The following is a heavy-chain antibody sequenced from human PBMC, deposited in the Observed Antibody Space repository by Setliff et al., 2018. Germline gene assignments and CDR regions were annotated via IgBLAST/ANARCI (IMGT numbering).Heavy chain of an antibody. CDR3: VREGVDTRSSTDYRYYMDV. CDR2: TIPIFGTT. V-gene: IGHV1-69*05. J-gene: IGHJ6*03. D-gene: IGHD5-18*01. Sequence: ASVKVSCKASGGTFSNYGISWVRQAPGQGLEWMGGTIPIFGTTDYAQKFQGRVTIITDDSTGTAFMQLSSLTSEDTAVYYCVREGVDTRSSTDYRYYMDVWGKGTTVTVSS. CDR1: GGTFSNYG.